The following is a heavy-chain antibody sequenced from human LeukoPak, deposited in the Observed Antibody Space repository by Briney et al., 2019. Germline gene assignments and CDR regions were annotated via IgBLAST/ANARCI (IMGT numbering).Heavy chain of an antibody. D-gene: IGHD3-10*01. CDR3: ARDKKSGESSEIDY. CDR1: GFTFSSYE. V-gene: IGHV3-48*03. CDR2: ISSSGSTI. Sequence: GGSLRLSCAASGFTFSSYEMNWVHQAPGKGLEWVSYISSSGSTIYYADSVKGRFTVSRDNAKNTLNLQMNSLRAEDTAVYYCARDKKSGESSEIDYWGQGTLVTVSS. J-gene: IGHJ4*02.